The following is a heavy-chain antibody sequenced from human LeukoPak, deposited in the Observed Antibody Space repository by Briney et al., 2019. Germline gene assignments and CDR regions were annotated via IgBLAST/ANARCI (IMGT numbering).Heavy chain of an antibody. V-gene: IGHV4-59*01. Sequence: SETLSLTCTVSGGSISSYYWSWIRQPPGKGLEWIGYIYYSGSTNYNPSLKSRVTISVDTSKNQFSLKLCSVTAADTAVYYCARGGYSYGLSAFAYWGQRTLVPVSS. D-gene: IGHD5-18*01. CDR2: IYYSGST. CDR1: GGSISSYY. J-gene: IGHJ4*02. CDR3: ARGGYSYGLSAFAY.